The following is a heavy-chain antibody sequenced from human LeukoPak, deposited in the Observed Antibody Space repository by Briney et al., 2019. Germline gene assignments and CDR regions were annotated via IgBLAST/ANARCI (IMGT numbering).Heavy chain of an antibody. CDR3: AKGKQQLVYFDY. V-gene: IGHV3-23*01. CDR1: GFTFSSYA. CDR2: ISGSGGST. J-gene: IGHJ4*02. D-gene: IGHD6-13*01. Sequence: PGGSLRLSCAASGFTFSSYAMSWVRQAPGKGLEWVSAISGSGGSTYCADSVKGRFTISRDNSKNTLYLQMNSLRAEDTAVYYCAKGKQQLVYFDYWGQGTLVTVSS.